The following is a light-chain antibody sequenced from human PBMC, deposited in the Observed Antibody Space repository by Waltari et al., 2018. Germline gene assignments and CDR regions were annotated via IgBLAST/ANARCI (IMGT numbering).Light chain of an antibody. CDR1: QNVGNS. CDR2: DAA. V-gene: IGKV3-11*01. J-gene: IGKJ2*01. Sequence: ENVLTQSPATLSLAPGEAATLSCRASQNVGNSRAWYHPKPGQATRLLIYDAANRASGIPARFSGSGSGTDFTLTISSLEPDDFAVYYCQQYNNWPPYTFGQGTKLEIK. CDR3: QQYNNWPPYT.